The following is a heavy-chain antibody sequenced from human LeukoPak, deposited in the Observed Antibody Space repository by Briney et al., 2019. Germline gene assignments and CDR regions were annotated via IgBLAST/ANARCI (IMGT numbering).Heavy chain of an antibody. Sequence: GGSLRLSCAASGFTFSSYEMNWVRQAPGKGLEWVSYISSSGSTIYYADSVKGRFTISRDNAKNSLYLQMNSLRAEDTAVYYCARDENSVVPTFRFDHWGQGTLVTVSS. CDR1: GFTFSSYE. J-gene: IGHJ4*02. CDR3: ARDENSVVPTFRFDH. CDR2: ISSSGSTI. D-gene: IGHD2-21*01. V-gene: IGHV3-48*03.